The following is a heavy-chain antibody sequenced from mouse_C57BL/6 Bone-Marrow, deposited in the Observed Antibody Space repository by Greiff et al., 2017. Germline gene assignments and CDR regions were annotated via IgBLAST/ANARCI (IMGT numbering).Heavy chain of an antibody. Sequence: VQLQQPGAELVKPGASVKLSYWMHWVKQRPGQGLEWIGMIHPNSGSTNYNEKFKSKATLTVDKSSSTAYMPLSSLTSEDSAVYYCVLLWYFDVWGTGTTVTVSS. CDR1: W. V-gene: IGHV1-64*01. D-gene: IGHD2-10*01. CDR2: IHPNSGST. CDR3: VLLWYFDV. J-gene: IGHJ1*03.